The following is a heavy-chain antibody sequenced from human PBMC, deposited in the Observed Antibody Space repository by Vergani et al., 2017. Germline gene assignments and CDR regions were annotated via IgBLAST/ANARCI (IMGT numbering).Heavy chain of an antibody. J-gene: IGHJ6*02. CDR1: GFTFDDYA. V-gene: IGHV3-9*03. CDR3: AKDVGEYYYYGMAV. CDR2: SSWNSGSI. Sequence: EVQLVGSGGGLVQPGRSLRLSCAASGFTFDDYAMHWVWHAPGKGLEWVSGSSWNSGSIGYADSVKGRFTISRDNAKNSLYLQMNSLRAEDMALYYCAKDVGEYYYYGMAVWGQGSTVTVSS. D-gene: IGHD1-26*01.